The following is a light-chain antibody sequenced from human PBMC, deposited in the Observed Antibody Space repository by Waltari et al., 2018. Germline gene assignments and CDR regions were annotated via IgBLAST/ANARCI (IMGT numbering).Light chain of an antibody. Sequence: QLVVTQSPSASASLGASVNLTCTLSSGHSSYAISWHQQQSEKAPRYLMKVRSDGSHTKADGTPDRFSRSSSGSERYLTLSSLQAEDEADYYCQTWGTGFVVFGGGTKLTVL. CDR3: QTWGTGFVV. CDR1: SGHSSYA. V-gene: IGLV4-69*02. J-gene: IGLJ2*01. CDR2: VRSDGSH.